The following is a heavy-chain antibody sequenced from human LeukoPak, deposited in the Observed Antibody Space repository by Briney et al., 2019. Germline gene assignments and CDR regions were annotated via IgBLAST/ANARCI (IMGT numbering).Heavy chain of an antibody. CDR2: ISGRGGST. CDR3: AKDLVRADYFDY. CDR1: GFTFSSYA. J-gene: IGHJ4*02. V-gene: IGHV3-23*01. Sequence: GGSLRLSCAASGFTFSSYAMSWVRQAPGKGLEWVSAISGRGGSTYYADSVKGRFTISRDNSKNTLYLQMNSLRAEDTAVYYCAKDLVRADYFDYWGQGTLVTVSS.